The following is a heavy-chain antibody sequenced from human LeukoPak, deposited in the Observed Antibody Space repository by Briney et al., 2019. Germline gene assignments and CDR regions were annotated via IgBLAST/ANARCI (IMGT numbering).Heavy chain of an antibody. CDR1: GGTFSSYA. D-gene: IGHD4-17*01. J-gene: IGHJ4*02. CDR3: ARMGAYGDCFDY. Sequence: ASVKVSCKASGGTFSSYAISWVRQAPGQGLEWMGGIIPIFGTANYAQKFQGRVTITADKSTSTAYMELSSLRSEDTAVYYCARMGAYGDCFDYWGQGTLVTVSS. CDR2: IIPIFGTA. V-gene: IGHV1-69*06.